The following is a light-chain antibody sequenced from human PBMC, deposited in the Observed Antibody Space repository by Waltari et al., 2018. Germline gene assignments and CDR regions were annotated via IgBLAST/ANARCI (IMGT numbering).Light chain of an antibody. CDR2: WAS. Sequence: DIVMTQSPDSLAVSLGERATINCRSSQSVLSSSNNENYLAWYQQKPGQPPNLLIYWASTRESGVPDRFSGSGSGTDFTLTISSLQAEDVAVYYCQQYYRTPQTFGQGTKLEIK. V-gene: IGKV4-1*01. CDR1: QSVLSSSNNENY. CDR3: QQYYRTPQT. J-gene: IGKJ2*01.